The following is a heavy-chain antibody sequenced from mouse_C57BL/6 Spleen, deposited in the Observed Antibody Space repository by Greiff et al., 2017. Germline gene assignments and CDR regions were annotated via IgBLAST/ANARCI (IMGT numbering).Heavy chain of an antibody. D-gene: IGHD1-1*01. Sequence: QVQLQQSGAELARPGASVKLSCKASGYTFTSYGISWVKQRTGQGLEWIGEIYPRSGNTYYNEKFKGKVTLTADKSSSTAYMELRSLTSEDSAVSFCARLGGSSPWYFDVWGTGTTVTVSS. V-gene: IGHV1-81*01. CDR3: ARLGGSSPWYFDV. J-gene: IGHJ1*03. CDR1: GYTFTSYG. CDR2: IYPRSGNT.